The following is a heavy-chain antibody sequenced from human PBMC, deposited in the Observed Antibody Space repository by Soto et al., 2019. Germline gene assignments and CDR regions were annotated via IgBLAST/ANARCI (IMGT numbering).Heavy chain of an antibody. CDR2: ISGSGGST. V-gene: IGHV3-23*01. D-gene: IGHD2-2*02. CDR1: GFTFSSYA. CDR3: AKAIVVVPAAINY. J-gene: IGHJ4*02. Sequence: LRLSCAASGFTFSSYAMSWVLQAPGKGLEWVSAISGSGGSTYYADSVKGRFTISRDNSKNTLYLQMNSLRAEDTAVYYCAKAIVVVPAAINYWGQGTLVTVSS.